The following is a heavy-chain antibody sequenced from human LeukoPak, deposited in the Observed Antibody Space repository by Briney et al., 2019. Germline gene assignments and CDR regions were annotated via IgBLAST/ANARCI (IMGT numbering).Heavy chain of an antibody. Sequence: GESLRLSCAASGFTLSNYNMNWVRQAPGKGLEWVSSISSRSSYIYYADSVKGRFTISTDKAKNSLYLQMHSLRAEDTAVYYCARDPTYCSSTSCYIDYWGQGTLVTVSS. CDR1: GFTLSNYN. D-gene: IGHD2-2*02. CDR3: ARDPTYCSSTSCYIDY. J-gene: IGHJ4*02. CDR2: ISSRSSYI. V-gene: IGHV3-21*01.